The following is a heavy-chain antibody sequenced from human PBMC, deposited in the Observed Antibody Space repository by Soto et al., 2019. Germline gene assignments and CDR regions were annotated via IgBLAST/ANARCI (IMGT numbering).Heavy chain of an antibody. Sequence: SVKVSCKASGYSFTTHGISWVRQAPGQGLEWMGGIIPIFGTANYAQKFQGRVTITADESTSTAYMELSSLRSEDTAVYYCARGIQLGDYYYGMDVWGQGTTVTVSS. CDR2: IIPIFGTA. D-gene: IGHD5-18*01. V-gene: IGHV1-69*13. J-gene: IGHJ6*02. CDR1: GYSFTTHG. CDR3: ARGIQLGDYYYGMDV.